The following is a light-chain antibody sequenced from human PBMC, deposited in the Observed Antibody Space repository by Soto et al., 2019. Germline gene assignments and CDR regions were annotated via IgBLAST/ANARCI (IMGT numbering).Light chain of an antibody. CDR1: QSINIY. V-gene: IGKV1-39*01. J-gene: IGKJ4*01. CDR3: HQSFSTPQT. CDR2: VAS. Sequence: DIQMTQSPSSLSASVGDSVTITCRASQSINIYLSWYQQKPGKAPKLLINVASTLQGGVPSRFSGSGSGTEFTLAISSLQPEDSATDYCHQSFSTPQTFGGGTRVEIK.